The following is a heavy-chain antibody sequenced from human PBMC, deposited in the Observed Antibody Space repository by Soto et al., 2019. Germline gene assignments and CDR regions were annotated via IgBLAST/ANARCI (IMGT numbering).Heavy chain of an antibody. CDR3: AKDGFAXXYYYGMDV. CDR2: ISWNSGSI. Sequence: GGSLRLSCAASGFTFDDYALXWVRQAPGKGLEWVSGISWNSGSIGXXDSVKGRFTISRDNAKNSLYLQMNSLRAEDTALYYCAKDGFAXXYYYGMDVWGQGTTVTVSS. V-gene: IGHV3-9*01. CDR1: GFTFDDYA. J-gene: IGHJ6*01.